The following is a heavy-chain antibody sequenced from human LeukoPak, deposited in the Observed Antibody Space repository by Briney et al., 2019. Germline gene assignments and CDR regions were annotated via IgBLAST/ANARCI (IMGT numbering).Heavy chain of an antibody. CDR2: IIPIFGTA. V-gene: IGHV1-69*05. CDR1: GGTFSSYA. CDR3: ARIAGDPARDDYHLDY. J-gene: IGHJ4*02. Sequence: SVKVSCKASGGTFSSYAISWVRQAPGQGLEWMGGIIPIFGTANYAQKFQGRVTITTDESTSTAYMELSSLRSEDTAFFYCARIAGDPARDDYHLDYWGQGTLVTISS. D-gene: IGHD4-11*01.